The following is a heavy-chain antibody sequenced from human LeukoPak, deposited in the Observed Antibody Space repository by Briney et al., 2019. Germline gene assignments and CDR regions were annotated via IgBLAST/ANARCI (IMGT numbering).Heavy chain of an antibody. J-gene: IGHJ4*02. Sequence: SETLSLTCTVSGGSISSYYWSWIRQPPGKGLEWLGYIYYSGSTYYNPSLKSRVTISVDTSKNQFSLKLSSVTAADTAVYYCARCSYDSSGYPFDYWGQGTLVTVSS. CDR1: GGSISSYY. V-gene: IGHV4-59*08. CDR3: ARCSYDSSGYPFDY. D-gene: IGHD3-22*01. CDR2: IYYSGST.